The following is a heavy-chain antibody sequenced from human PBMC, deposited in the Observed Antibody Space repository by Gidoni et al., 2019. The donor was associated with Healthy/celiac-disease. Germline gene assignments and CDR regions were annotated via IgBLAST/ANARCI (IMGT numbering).Heavy chain of an antibody. Sequence: QVQLVVSGGGVVQPGRSLRLSCAASVFTFSSYGMHCVRQAPGKGLEWVAVISYDGSNKYYADSGKGRFTISRDNSKNTLYLQMNSLRAEDTAVYYCAKDGYCSSTSCLVYYYYYGMDVWGQGTTVTVSS. D-gene: IGHD2-2*03. CDR3: AKDGYCSSTSCLVYYYYYGMDV. V-gene: IGHV3-30*18. CDR2: ISYDGSNK. CDR1: VFTFSSYG. J-gene: IGHJ6*02.